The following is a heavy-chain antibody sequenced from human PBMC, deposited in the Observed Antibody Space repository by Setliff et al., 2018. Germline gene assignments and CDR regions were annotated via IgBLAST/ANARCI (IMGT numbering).Heavy chain of an antibody. V-gene: IGHV4-34*01. CDR1: GGSFNIYF. Sequence: SETLSLTCAVSGGSFNIYFWSWIRQPPGKGLEWIGEVSHSGSTNYNPSLKSRVTMSVDMSKNQFSMKLTSVTAADTAVYYCARVDFTMIQGVLGLWGQGTLVTVSS. CDR2: VSHSGST. D-gene: IGHD3-10*01. J-gene: IGHJ1*01. CDR3: ARVDFTMIQGVLGL.